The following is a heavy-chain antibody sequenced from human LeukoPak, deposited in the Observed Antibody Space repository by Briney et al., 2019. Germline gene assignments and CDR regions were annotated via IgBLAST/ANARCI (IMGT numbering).Heavy chain of an antibody. V-gene: IGHV1-69*02. CDR2: IIPILGIA. D-gene: IGHD6-6*01. J-gene: IGHJ6*03. CDR3: ARFIASSSSVFYYMCV. CDR1: GATFSGYT. Sequence: ASVKVSCKASGATFSGYTISLVRKAPGQGLEWMGRIIPILGIANYAQKFQGRVTITADKSTSTAYMELSSLTSEHTAVYYCARFIASSSSVFYYMCVWGKGNTVTVSS.